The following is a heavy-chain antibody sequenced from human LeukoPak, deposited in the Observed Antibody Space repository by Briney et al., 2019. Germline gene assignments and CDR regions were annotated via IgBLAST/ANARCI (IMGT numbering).Heavy chain of an antibody. CDR3: ARDSVVVVPAAILDYYYYGMDV. D-gene: IGHD2-2*01. V-gene: IGHV1-18*01. J-gene: IGHJ6*02. CDR1: GYTFTSYG. CDR2: ISAYNGNT. Sequence: ASVKVSRKASGYTFTSYGISWVRQAPGQGLEWMGWISAYNGNTNYAQKLQGRVTMTTDTSTSTAYMELRSLRSDDTAVYYCARDSVVVVPAAILDYYYYGMDVWGQGTTVTVSS.